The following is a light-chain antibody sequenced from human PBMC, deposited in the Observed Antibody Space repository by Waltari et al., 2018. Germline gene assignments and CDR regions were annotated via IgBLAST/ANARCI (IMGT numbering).Light chain of an antibody. CDR3: QQSYRTPPLT. CDR1: QSISGY. V-gene: IGKV1-39*01. J-gene: IGKJ4*01. CDR2: ATS. Sequence: DIQMTQSPSSLSASVGDRVTITCRASQSISGYLNWYQQKPGRAPKVLIYATSSLQSGVPSRFSGSGSGTDFILTISSLQPEDFATYYCQQSYRTPPLTFGGGTKVEIK.